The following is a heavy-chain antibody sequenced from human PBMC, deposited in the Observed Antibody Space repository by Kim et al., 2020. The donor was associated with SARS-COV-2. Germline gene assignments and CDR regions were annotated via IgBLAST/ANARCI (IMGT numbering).Heavy chain of an antibody. CDR3: AKDVGGATFSYYYGMDV. V-gene: IGHV3-30*02. D-gene: IGHD1-26*01. J-gene: IGHJ6*02. Sequence: VKGRFTISRDNSKNRLYMQMNSLRAEDTAVYYCAKDVGGATFSYYYGMDVWGQGTTVTVSS.